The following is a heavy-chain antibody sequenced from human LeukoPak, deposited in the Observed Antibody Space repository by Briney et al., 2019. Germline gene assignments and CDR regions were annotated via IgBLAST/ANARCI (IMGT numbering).Heavy chain of an antibody. CDR2: FDPEDGET. CDR1: GYTLTELS. Sequence: ASVKVSCKVSGYTLTELSMHWVRQAPGKGLEWMGGFDPEDGETIYAQKFQGRVTMTEDTSTDTAYMELSSLRSEDTAVYHCARGYYYDSSDAFDIWGQGTMVTVSS. CDR3: ARGYYYDSSDAFDI. V-gene: IGHV1-24*01. D-gene: IGHD3-22*01. J-gene: IGHJ3*02.